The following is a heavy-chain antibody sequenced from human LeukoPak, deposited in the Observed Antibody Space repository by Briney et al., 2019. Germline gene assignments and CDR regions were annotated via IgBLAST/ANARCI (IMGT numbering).Heavy chain of an antibody. D-gene: IGHD6-19*01. V-gene: IGHV3-21*01. J-gene: IGHJ6*02. CDR2: ISSSSSYI. Sequence: RGSLRLSCAASGFTFSSYSMNWVRQAPGKGLEWVSSISSSSSYIYYADSVKGRFTISRDNAKNSLYLQMNSLRAEDTAVYYCARDLEQWLISPVDYGMDVWGQGTTVTVSS. CDR1: GFTFSSYS. CDR3: ARDLEQWLISPVDYGMDV.